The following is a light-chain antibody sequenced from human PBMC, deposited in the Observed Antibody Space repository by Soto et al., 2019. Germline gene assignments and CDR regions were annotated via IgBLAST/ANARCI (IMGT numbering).Light chain of an antibody. Sequence: SYELTQPPSVSVAPGKTARITCGGNNIESKSVHWYQQKPGQAPVLVIYFDSDRPSGIPERFSGSNSGNTATLTISRVEAGDEADYYCQVWDNSSDHVVFGGGTKLTVL. J-gene: IGLJ2*01. V-gene: IGLV3-21*04. CDR2: FDS. CDR1: NIESKS. CDR3: QVWDNSSDHVV.